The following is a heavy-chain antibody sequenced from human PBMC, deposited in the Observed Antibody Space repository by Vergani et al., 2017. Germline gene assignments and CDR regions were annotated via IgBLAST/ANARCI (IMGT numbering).Heavy chain of an antibody. J-gene: IGHJ5*02. CDR3: ARVLTQWPHREGNWFDP. Sequence: QVQLVQSGAEVKKPGSSVKVSCKASGGTFSSYAISWVRQAPGQGLEWMGRIIPILGIANYAQKFQGRVTITADKSTSTAYMELSSLRSEDTAVYYCARVLTQWPHREGNWFDPWGQGTLVTVSS. CDR1: GGTFSSYA. CDR2: IIPILGIA. V-gene: IGHV1-69*04. D-gene: IGHD6-19*01.